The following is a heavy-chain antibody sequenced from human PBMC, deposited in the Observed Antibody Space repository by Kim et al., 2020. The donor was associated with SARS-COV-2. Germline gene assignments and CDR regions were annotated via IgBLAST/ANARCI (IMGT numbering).Heavy chain of an antibody. CDR3: ARQRLGDYYDSSGYTV. CDR1: GGSISSYY. D-gene: IGHD3-22*01. J-gene: IGHJ3*01. CDR2: IYYSGST. Sequence: SETLSLTCTVSGGSISSYYWSWIRQPPGKGLEWIGYIYYSGSTNYNPSLKSRVTISVDTSKNQFSLKLSSVTAADTAVYYCARQRLGDYYDSSGYTVWGQGTMVTVSS. V-gene: IGHV4-59*08.